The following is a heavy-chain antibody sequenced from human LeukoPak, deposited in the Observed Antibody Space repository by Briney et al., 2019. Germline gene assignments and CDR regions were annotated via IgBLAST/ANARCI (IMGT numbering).Heavy chain of an antibody. CDR3: ARRVDYYYYYYMDV. CDR2: IYYSGST. V-gene: IGHV4-59*01. CDR1: GGSISSYY. Sequence: PSETLSLTCTVFGGSISSYYWSWIRQPPGKGLEWIGYIYYSGSTNYNPSLKSRVTISVDTSKNQFSLKLSSVTAADTAVYYCARRVDYYYYYYMDVWGRGTTVTVSS. J-gene: IGHJ6*03.